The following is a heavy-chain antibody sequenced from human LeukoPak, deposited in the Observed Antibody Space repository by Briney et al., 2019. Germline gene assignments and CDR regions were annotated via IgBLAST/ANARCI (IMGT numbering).Heavy chain of an antibody. V-gene: IGHV3-30*18. CDR2: ISYDGSNK. CDR3: AKGLSSGWYESDL. CDR1: GFTFSSYG. Sequence: GGSLRLSCAASGFTFSSYGMHWVRQAPGKGLEWVAVISYDGSNKYYADSVKGRFTISRDNSKNTLYLQMNSLRAEDTAVYYCAKGLSSGWYESDLWGRGTLVTVSS. D-gene: IGHD6-19*01. J-gene: IGHJ2*01.